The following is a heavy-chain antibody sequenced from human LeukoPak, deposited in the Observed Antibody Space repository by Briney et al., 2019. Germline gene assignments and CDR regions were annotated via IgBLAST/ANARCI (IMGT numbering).Heavy chain of an antibody. D-gene: IGHD1-26*01. CDR2: IYWNDDK. CDR3: AHRRNSGSHRGAFDY. J-gene: IGHJ4*02. Sequence: SGPTLVNPTQTLTLTCTFSGFSLSTSGVGVGWIRQPPGKALEWLALIYWNDDKRNSPSLKSRLTITKDTSKNQVVLTMTNMDPVDTATYYCAHRRNSGSHRGAFDYWGQGTLVTVSS. V-gene: IGHV2-5*01. CDR1: GFSLSTSGVG.